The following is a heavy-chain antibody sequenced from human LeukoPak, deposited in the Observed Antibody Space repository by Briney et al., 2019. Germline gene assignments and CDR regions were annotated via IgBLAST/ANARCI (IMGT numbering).Heavy chain of an antibody. CDR2: IYYTGNT. J-gene: IGHJ3*01. CDR1: GGSISNYY. CDR3: ASLRKRGGAFDL. V-gene: IGHV4-59*12. Sequence: PSETLSLTCTVSGGSISNYYWNWIRQPPGKGLEWIGYIYYTGNTNYNPSLKSRVTISVDTSKNQFSLKLSSVTAADTAVYYCASLRKRGGAFDLWGQGTVVTVSS.